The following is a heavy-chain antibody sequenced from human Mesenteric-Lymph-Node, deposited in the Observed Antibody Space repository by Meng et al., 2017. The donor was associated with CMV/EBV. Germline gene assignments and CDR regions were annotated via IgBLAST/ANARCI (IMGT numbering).Heavy chain of an antibody. CDR3: AREYDSGSYYY. D-gene: IGHD1-26*01. CDR2: INHSGST. V-gene: IGHV4-34*01. CDR1: GGSISSYY. J-gene: IGHJ4*02. Sequence: SETLSLTCTVSGGSISSYYWSWIRQPPGKGLEWIGEINHSGSTNYNPSLKSRVTISVDTSKNQFSLKLSSVTAADTAVYYCAREYDSGSYYYWGQGTLVTVSS.